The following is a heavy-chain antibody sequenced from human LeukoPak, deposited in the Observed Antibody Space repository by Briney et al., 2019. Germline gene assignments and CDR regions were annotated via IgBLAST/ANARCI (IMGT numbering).Heavy chain of an antibody. J-gene: IGHJ4*02. Sequence: ASVKVSCKASGYTFTSYDINWVRQATGQGLEWMGWMNPNSGNTGYAQKFQGRVTMTTDTSTSTAYMELRSLRSDDTAVYYCARGPDGAGNYYPFDNWGQGTLVTVSS. D-gene: IGHD3-10*01. CDR2: MNPNSGNT. V-gene: IGHV1-8*01. CDR3: ARGPDGAGNYYPFDN. CDR1: GYTFTSYD.